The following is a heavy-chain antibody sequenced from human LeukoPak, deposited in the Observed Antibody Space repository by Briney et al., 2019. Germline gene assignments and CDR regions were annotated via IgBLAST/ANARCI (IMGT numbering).Heavy chain of an antibody. CDR1: GGSISSSSYY. CDR3: ARDPTYGGNSDSRGY. Sequence: PSETLSLTCTVSGGSISSSSYYWGWIRQPPGKGLEWIGSIYYSGSTYYNPSLKSRVTISVDTSKNQFSLKLSSVTAADTAVYYCARDPTYGGNSDSRGYWGQGTLVTVSS. J-gene: IGHJ4*02. D-gene: IGHD4-23*01. CDR2: IYYSGST. V-gene: IGHV4-39*07.